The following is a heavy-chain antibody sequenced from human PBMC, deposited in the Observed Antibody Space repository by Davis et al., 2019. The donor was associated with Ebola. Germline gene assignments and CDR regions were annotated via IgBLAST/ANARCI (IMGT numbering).Heavy chain of an antibody. J-gene: IGHJ4*02. Sequence: GSLRLSCTVSSGSISSFYWSWIRQPPGKGLEWIGNIYYSGSTNYNPSLKSRVTLSIDTAKSQFFLRLRSVTAADTAVYYCARGYSSGWYVGDYWGQGTLVTVSS. CDR2: IYYSGST. V-gene: IGHV4-59*01. D-gene: IGHD6-19*01. CDR3: ARGYSSGWYVGDY. CDR1: SGSISSFY.